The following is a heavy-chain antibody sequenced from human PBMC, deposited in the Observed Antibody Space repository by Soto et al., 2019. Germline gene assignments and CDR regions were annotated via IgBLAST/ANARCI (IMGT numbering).Heavy chain of an antibody. J-gene: IGHJ6*02. V-gene: IGHV3-21*01. Sequence: LILSCAASGFTFSSCSSNWVRDAPVELLDGVSSISSSSSYIYYADSVKGRFTISRDNAKNSLYLQMNSLRAEDTAVYYCARGHCSSTSCANYYYYGMDVLGQGTTVTVSS. D-gene: IGHD2-2*01. CDR1: GFTFSSCS. CDR3: ARGHCSSTSCANYYYYGMDV. CDR2: ISSSSSYI.